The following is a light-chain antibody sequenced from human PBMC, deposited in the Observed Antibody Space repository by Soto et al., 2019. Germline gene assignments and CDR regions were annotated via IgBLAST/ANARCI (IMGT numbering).Light chain of an antibody. J-gene: IGKJ1*01. Sequence: DIQMTQSASSLSASVGDRVTITCRASQSISSYLNWYQQKPGKAPKLLIYAASSLQSGVPSRFSGSGSGTDFTLTISSLQPEDFATYYCQQSYSTPRFGQGTKVDIK. CDR2: AAS. CDR3: QQSYSTPR. CDR1: QSISSY. V-gene: IGKV1-39*01.